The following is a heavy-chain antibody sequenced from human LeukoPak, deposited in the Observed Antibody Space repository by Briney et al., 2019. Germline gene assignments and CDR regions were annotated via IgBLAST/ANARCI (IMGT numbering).Heavy chain of an antibody. CDR1: GFTFSSYA. V-gene: IGHV3-30-3*01. Sequence: QPGGSLRLSCAASGFTFSSYAMHWVRQAPGKGLEWVAVISYDGSNKYYADSVKGRFTISRDNSKNTLYLQMNSLRAEDTAVYYCARDDYWGQGTLVTVSS. CDR3: ARDDY. CDR2: ISYDGSNK. J-gene: IGHJ4*02.